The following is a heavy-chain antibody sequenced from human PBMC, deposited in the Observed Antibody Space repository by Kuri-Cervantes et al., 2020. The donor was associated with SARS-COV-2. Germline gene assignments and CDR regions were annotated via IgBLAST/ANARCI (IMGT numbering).Heavy chain of an antibody. CDR3: ARGDNYYDSSGHDY. CDR2: ISYDGSNK. D-gene: IGHD3-22*01. V-gene: IGHV3-30*03. J-gene: IGHJ4*02. Sequence: LSLTCAASGFTFSSYGMHWVRQAPGKGLEWVAVISYDGSNKYYADSVKGRFTISRDNSKNTLYLQMNSLRAEDTAVYYCARGDNYYDSSGHDYWGQGTLVTVSS. CDR1: GFTFSSYG.